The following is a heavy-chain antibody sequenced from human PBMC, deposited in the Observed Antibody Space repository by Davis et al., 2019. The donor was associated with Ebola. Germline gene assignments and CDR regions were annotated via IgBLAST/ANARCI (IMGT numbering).Heavy chain of an antibody. CDR3: AKVHPPTTVTTGWFDP. V-gene: IGHV3-23*01. D-gene: IGHD4-17*01. CDR1: GFIFSSYA. Sequence: PGGSLRLSCAASGFIFSSYAMSWVRHAPGKGLEWVSSISVRSITYHADSVKGRFTISRDNSKNTLYLQMNSLRAEDTAVYYCAKVHPPTTVTTGWFDPWGQGTLVTVSS. J-gene: IGHJ5*02. CDR2: ISVRSIT.